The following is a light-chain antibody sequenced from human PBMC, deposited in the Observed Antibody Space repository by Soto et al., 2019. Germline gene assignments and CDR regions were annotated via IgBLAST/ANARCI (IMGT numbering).Light chain of an antibody. CDR1: QSVSSN. CDR2: VAS. Sequence: EIMMTQSPATLSVSPGERATLSCRASQSVSSNLAWYQQKPGQAPRLLIYVASTRATGIPARFSGSGSGTEFTLTISSLQSEDFAVYYCQQYNNWPRTFGQGTKVEIK. CDR3: QQYNNWPRT. V-gene: IGKV3-15*01. J-gene: IGKJ1*01.